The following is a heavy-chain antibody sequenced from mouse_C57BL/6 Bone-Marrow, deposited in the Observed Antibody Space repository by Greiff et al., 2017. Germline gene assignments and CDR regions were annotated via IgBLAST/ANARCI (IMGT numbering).Heavy chain of an antibody. D-gene: IGHD1-1*01. J-gene: IGHJ2*01. CDR1: GYTFTNYW. CDR2: ISPGGGYT. V-gene: IGHV1-63*01. Sequence: QVQLKESGAELVRPGTSVKLSCKASGYTFTNYWIGWAKQRPGHGLEWIGDISPGGGYTNYNEKFKGKATLTADKSSSTAYMQFSSLTSEDSAIYYGARERVVATDGYLDYWGQGTTLTVSS. CDR3: ARERVVATDGYLDY.